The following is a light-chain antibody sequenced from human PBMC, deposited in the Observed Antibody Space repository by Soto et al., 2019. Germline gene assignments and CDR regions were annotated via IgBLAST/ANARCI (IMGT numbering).Light chain of an antibody. V-gene: IGKV3-20*01. CDR3: QQYLTSPKT. J-gene: IGKJ1*01. CDR1: PSVSSY. CDR2: DVS. Sequence: EIVLTQSPGTLSLSPGERATVSCRASPSVSSYLIWYQQKPGQAPRLLIYDVSNRATGIPARFSGSGSGTDFTLTISRLEPEDFAVYYCQQYLTSPKTFGQGTKVDIK.